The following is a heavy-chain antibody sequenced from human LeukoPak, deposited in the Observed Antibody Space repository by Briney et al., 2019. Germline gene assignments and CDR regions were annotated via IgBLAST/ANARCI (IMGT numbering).Heavy chain of an antibody. CDR3: ARGSHDYGDYVSYYYYGMDV. J-gene: IGHJ6*02. D-gene: IGHD4-17*01. CDR2: ISSSGSTI. Sequence: GGSLRLSCAASGFTFSDYYMSWIRQAPGKGLEWVSYISSSGSTIYYADSVKGRFTISRDNAKNSLYLQMNSLRAEDTAVYYCARGSHDYGDYVSYYYYGMDVWGQGTTVTVSS. CDR1: GFTFSDYY. V-gene: IGHV3-11*01.